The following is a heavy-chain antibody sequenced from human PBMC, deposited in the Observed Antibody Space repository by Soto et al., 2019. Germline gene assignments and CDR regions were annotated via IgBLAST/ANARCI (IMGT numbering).Heavy chain of an antibody. J-gene: IGHJ3*02. CDR2: IKQDGSEK. CDR1: GITFSNYW. V-gene: IGHV3-7*01. Sequence: EVHLVESGGGSVQPGGSLRLSCAASGITFSNYWMTWVRQAPGKGLEWVANIKQDGSEKYYVDSVKGRFTISRDNAKNSLYLQMNSLRAEDTAVYYCARDQDDSSDAFDIWGQGTMVTVSS. CDR3: ARDQDDSSDAFDI. D-gene: IGHD3-3*01.